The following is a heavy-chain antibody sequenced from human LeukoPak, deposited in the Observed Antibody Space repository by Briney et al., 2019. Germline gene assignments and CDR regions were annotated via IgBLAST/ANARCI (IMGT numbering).Heavy chain of an antibody. V-gene: IGHV1-69*13. D-gene: IGHD3-9*01. CDR1: GGTFSSYA. CDR3: ARAPSALLVTDEYYFDY. Sequence: ASVKVSCEASGGTFSSYAISWVRQAPGQGLEWMGGIIPIFGTANYAQKFQGRVTITADESTSTAYMELSSLRSEDTAVYYCARAPSALLVTDEYYFDYWGQGTLVTVSS. CDR2: IIPIFGTA. J-gene: IGHJ4*02.